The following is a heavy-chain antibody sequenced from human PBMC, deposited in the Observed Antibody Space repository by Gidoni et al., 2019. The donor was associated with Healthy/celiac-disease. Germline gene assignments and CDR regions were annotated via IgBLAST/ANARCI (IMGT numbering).Heavy chain of an antibody. CDR3: ARGRGLRRPLDY. CDR1: GGSFSGYY. D-gene: IGHD5-12*01. J-gene: IGHJ4*02. V-gene: IGHV4-34*01. Sequence: QVQLQQWGVGLLKPSETLSLTCAVYGGSFSGYYWSWIRQPPGKGLEWIGEINHSGSTNYNPYLKSRVTISVDTSKNQFSLKLSSVTAADTAVYYCARGRGLRRPLDYWGQGTLVTVSS. CDR2: INHSGST.